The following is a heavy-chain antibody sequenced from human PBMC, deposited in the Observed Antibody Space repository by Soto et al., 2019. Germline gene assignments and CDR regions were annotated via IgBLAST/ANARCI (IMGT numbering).Heavy chain of an antibody. J-gene: IGHJ4*02. V-gene: IGHV1-69*01. CDR3: ARNSYYYDSSGYYDASGY. D-gene: IGHD3-22*01. Sequence: QVQLVQSGAEVKQPGSSVKVSCKASGGTFSSYAISWVRQAPGQGLEWMGGIIPIFGTANYAQKFQGRVTITADESTSTAYMELSSLRSEDTAVYYCARNSYYYDSSGYYDASGYWGQGTLVTVSS. CDR2: IIPIFGTA. CDR1: GGTFSSYA.